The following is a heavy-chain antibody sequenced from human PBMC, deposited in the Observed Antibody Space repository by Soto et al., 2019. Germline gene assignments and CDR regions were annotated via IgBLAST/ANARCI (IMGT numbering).Heavy chain of an antibody. Sequence: ASVKVSCKASGYTFTSYYMHWVRQPPGQGLEWMGIINPSGGSTSYAQKFQGRVTMTRDTSTSTVYMELSSPRSEDTAVYYCAGTTGGVAPDYYGMEGWGQETKVSVYS. CDR3: AGTTGGVAPDYYGMEG. J-gene: IGHJ6*02. CDR2: INPSGGST. V-gene: IGHV1-46*01. D-gene: IGHD2-8*02. CDR1: GYTFTSYY.